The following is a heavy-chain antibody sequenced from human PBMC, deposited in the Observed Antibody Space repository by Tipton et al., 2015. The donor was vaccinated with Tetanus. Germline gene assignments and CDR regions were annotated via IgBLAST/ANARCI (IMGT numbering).Heavy chain of an antibody. D-gene: IGHD1-1*01. CDR3: ARESWNRDAFDI. J-gene: IGHJ3*02. V-gene: IGHV4-4*02. CDR1: GVSIIKSNW. CDR2: MSHSGII. Sequence: TLSLTCAVSGVSIIKSNWWNWVRQSPGKGLEWIGEMSHSGIINYNPSLRGRVSISVDASKNELSLRLTSVTAADTAVYYCARESWNRDAFDIWGQGTMVTVSS.